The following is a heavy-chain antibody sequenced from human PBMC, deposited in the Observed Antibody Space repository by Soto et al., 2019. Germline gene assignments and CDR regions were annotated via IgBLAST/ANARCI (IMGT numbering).Heavy chain of an antibody. J-gene: IGHJ6*02. Sequence: PGGSLRLSCAASGFTFSSYSMNWVRQAPGKGLEWVSSISSSSSYIYYADSVKGRFTISRDNAKNSLYLQMNSLRDEDTAVYYCARDYSSSSSPYYYYYGMGVWGQGTTVTVSS. CDR1: GFTFSSYS. CDR3: ARDYSSSSSPYYYYYGMGV. CDR2: ISSSSSYI. V-gene: IGHV3-21*01. D-gene: IGHD6-6*01.